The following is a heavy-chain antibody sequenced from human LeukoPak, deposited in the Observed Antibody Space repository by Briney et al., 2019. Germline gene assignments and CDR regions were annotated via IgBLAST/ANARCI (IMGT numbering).Heavy chain of an antibody. CDR1: GYSISSGYY. Sequence: SETLSLTCTVSGYSISSGYYWGWIRQPPGKRLEWIGSIYHSGSTYYNPSLKSRVTISVDTSKNQFSLKLSSVTAADTAVYYCARDYYGSGRGTFDYWGQGTLVTVSS. D-gene: IGHD3-10*01. V-gene: IGHV4-38-2*02. CDR2: IYHSGST. CDR3: ARDYYGSGRGTFDY. J-gene: IGHJ4*02.